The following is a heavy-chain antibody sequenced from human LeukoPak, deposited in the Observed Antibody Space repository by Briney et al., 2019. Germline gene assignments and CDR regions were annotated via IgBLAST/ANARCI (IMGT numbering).Heavy chain of an antibody. Sequence: SETLSLTCAVYGGSFSGYYWSWIRQPPGKGLEWIGEINHSGSTNYNPSLKSRVTISVDTSKNQFSLKLSSVTAADTAVYYCARGHTSSRLDYWGREPWSPSPQ. CDR2: INHSGST. CDR1: GGSFSGYY. D-gene: IGHD6-13*01. J-gene: IGHJ4*02. CDR3: ARGHTSSRLDY. V-gene: IGHV4-34*01.